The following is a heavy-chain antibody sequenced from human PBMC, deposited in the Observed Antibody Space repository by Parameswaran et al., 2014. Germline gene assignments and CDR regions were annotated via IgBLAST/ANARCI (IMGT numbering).Heavy chain of an antibody. D-gene: IGHD3-3*01. Sequence: LSCAVQSGSISGYYWSWIRQPPGKGLEWIGEINHSGGTNKNPSLKGRVTISVDTSKNQFSLKINSVTAADTAVYYCARGQLRASIGWYIHYWGQGALVTVSS. CDR2: INHSGGT. V-gene: IGHV4-34*01. CDR1: SGSISGYY. CDR3: ARGQLRASIGWYIHY. J-gene: IGHJ4*02.